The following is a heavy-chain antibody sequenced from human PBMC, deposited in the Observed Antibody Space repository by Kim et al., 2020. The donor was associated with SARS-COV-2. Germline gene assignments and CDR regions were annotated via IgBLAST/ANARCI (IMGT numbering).Heavy chain of an antibody. Sequence: ASVKVSCKASGYTFTSYAMHWVRQAPGQRLEWMGWINAGNGNTKYSQKFQGRVTITRDTSASTAYMELSSLRSEATAVYYCARASTPRGSAMGRWYFDLWGRGTLVTVSS. D-gene: IGHD5-18*01. J-gene: IGHJ2*01. CDR1: GYTFTSYA. V-gene: IGHV1-3*01. CDR3: ARASTPRGSAMGRWYFDL. CDR2: INAGNGNT.